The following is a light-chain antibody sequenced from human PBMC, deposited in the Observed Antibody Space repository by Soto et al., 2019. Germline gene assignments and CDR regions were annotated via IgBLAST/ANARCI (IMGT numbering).Light chain of an antibody. CDR3: QQYYSTPPT. CDR1: QSVGTD. Sequence: EIVMTQSPATLSVSPGERATLSCRASQSVGTDVAWFQHKPGQAPRLLTYGPSTRATGIPARFSGSGSGTEFTLTISSLQSEDFAVYYCQQYYSTPPTFGQGTNLAIK. J-gene: IGKJ2*01. CDR2: GPS. V-gene: IGKV3-15*01.